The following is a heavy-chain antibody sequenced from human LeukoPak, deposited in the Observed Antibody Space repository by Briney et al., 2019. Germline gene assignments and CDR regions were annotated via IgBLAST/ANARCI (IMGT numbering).Heavy chain of an antibody. CDR1: GYTFTGYY. V-gene: IGHV1-2*02. Sequence: VASVKVSCKASGYTFTGYYMHWGRQAPGQGLEWMGWINPNSGGTNYAQKFQGRVTMTRDTSISTAYMELSRLRSDDTAVYYCARAPANYDYVWGSYREYYFDYWGQGTLVTVSS. D-gene: IGHD3-16*02. CDR3: ARAPANYDYVWGSYREYYFDY. J-gene: IGHJ4*02. CDR2: INPNSGGT.